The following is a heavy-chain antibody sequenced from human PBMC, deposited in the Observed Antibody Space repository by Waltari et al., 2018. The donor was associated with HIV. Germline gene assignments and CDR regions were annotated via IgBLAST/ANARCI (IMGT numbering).Heavy chain of an antibody. CDR3: AKDSNYDSSGPIDY. D-gene: IGHD3-22*01. V-gene: IGHV3-23*01. Sequence: EVQLLESGGGLVQPGGSLLPSCAAYGFTFSSYAMSWVRQAPGKGVEWVSALIGSGASTYYADSVKGRFTISRDNSKNTLYLQMNRLRADDTAVYYCAKDSNYDSSGPIDYWGQGTLVTVSS. CDR1: GFTFSSYA. CDR2: LIGSGAST. J-gene: IGHJ4*02.